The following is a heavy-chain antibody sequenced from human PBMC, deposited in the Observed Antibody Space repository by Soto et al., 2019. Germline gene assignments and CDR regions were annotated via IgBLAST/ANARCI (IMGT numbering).Heavy chain of an antibody. CDR3: ATGLTLPVRPSFDT. D-gene: IGHD2-21*02. J-gene: IGHJ5*02. CDR1: GFTISGNY. Sequence: EVPLVESGGGLIQPGGSLRLSCAASGFTISGNYITWVRQAPGKGLEWVSVIFSGDNTFYSDSVKGRFPISRDSSKNTVYLQMNRLRGDDTSVYFCATGLTLPVRPSFDTWGQGTLLTVSS. V-gene: IGHV3-53*01. CDR2: IFSGDNT.